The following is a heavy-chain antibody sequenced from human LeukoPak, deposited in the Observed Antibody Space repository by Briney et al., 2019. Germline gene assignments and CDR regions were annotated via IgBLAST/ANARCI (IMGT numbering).Heavy chain of an antibody. Sequence: WASVKVSCKASGGTFSSYAISWVRQAPGQGLEWMGGIIPIFGTANYAQKFQGRVTITADESTSTAYMELSSLRSEDTAVYYCARALLVGATSAFDIWGQGTMVTVSS. J-gene: IGHJ3*02. CDR3: ARALLVGATSAFDI. CDR2: IIPIFGTA. V-gene: IGHV1-69*13. D-gene: IGHD1-26*01. CDR1: GGTFSSYA.